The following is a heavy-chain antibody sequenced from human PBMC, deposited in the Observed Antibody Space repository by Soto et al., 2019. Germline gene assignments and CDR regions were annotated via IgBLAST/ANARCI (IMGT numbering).Heavy chain of an antibody. CDR3: ARGRYSSGCLYLFYYDGMDV. V-gene: IGHV3-48*02. Sequence: EVQLVESGGGLVQPGGSLRLSCAASGFTFSSYSMNWVRQAPGKGLAWVSYISSSSSTIYYADSVKGRFTISRDNAKNSPCRKMNSLGDENKAVYYCARGRYSSGCLYLFYYDGMDVLGQGTTVTVSS. CDR2: ISSSSSTI. J-gene: IGHJ6*02. CDR1: GFTFSSYS. D-gene: IGHD6-19*01.